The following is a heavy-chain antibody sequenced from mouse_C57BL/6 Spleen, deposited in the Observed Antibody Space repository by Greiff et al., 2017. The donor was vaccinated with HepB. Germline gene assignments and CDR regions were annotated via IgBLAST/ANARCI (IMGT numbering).Heavy chain of an antibody. CDR3: AREGELGPDY. CDR1: GFTFSDYG. D-gene: IGHD4-1*01. Sequence: EVHLVESGGGLVKPGGSLKLSCAASGFTFSDYGMHWVRQAPEKGLEWVAYISSGSSTIYYADTVKGRFTISRDNAKNTLFLQMTSLRSEDTAMYYCAREGELGPDYWGQGTTLTVSS. J-gene: IGHJ2*01. CDR2: ISSGSSTI. V-gene: IGHV5-17*01.